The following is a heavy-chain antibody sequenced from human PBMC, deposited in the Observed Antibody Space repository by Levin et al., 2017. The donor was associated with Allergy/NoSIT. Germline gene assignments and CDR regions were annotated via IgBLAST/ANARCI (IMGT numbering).Heavy chain of an antibody. V-gene: IGHV3-30*18. D-gene: IGHD3-10*01. J-gene: IGHJ6*03. Sequence: AGGSLRLSCAASGFTFNTYAMHWVRQAPGKGLEWVAVISYHGSNKYYADSVKGRFSVSRDNSKNTLYLQMNSLGAEDSAVYYCAKDLGVYGSGSYNYMDVWGKGTTVTVSS. CDR2: ISYHGSNK. CDR1: GFTFNTYA. CDR3: AKDLGVYGSGSYNYMDV.